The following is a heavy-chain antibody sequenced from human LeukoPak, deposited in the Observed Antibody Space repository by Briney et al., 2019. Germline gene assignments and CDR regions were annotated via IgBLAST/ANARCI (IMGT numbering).Heavy chain of an antibody. Sequence: ASVKVSCKASGGTFSSYAISWVRQAPGQGLEWMGGIIPIFGTANYAQKFQGRVTMTRNTSISTAYMELSSLRSEDTAVYYCARGGYCSGGSCYTNDYWGQGTLVTVSS. CDR1: GGTFSSYA. J-gene: IGHJ4*02. CDR3: ARGGYCSGGSCYTNDY. D-gene: IGHD2-15*01. CDR2: IIPIFGTA. V-gene: IGHV1-69*05.